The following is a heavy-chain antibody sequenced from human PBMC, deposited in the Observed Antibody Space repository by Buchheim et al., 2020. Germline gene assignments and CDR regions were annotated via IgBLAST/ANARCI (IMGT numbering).Heavy chain of an antibody. CDR3: ASGLYSGRKSRGFDP. D-gene: IGHD1-26*01. CDR1: GGSFSGYY. V-gene: IGHV4-34*01. CDR2: INHSGST. J-gene: IGHJ5*02. Sequence: QVQLQQWGAGLLKPSETLSLTCAVYGGSFSGYYWSWIRQPPGKGLEWIGEINHSGSTNYNPSLKSRVTISVDTSKNQFSLKLSSVTAADTAVYYCASGLYSGRKSRGFDPWGQGTL.